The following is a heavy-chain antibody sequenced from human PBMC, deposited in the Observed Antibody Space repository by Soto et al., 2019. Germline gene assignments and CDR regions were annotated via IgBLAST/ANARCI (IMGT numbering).Heavy chain of an antibody. Sequence: PGGSLRLSCAASGFTFSSYAMHWVRQAPGKGLEWVAVISYDGSNKYYADSVKGRFTISRDNSKNTLYLQMNSLRAEDTAVYYCASLSITMVRGVPRWIDYWGQGTLVTVSS. CDR2: ISYDGSNK. CDR3: ASLSITMVRGVPRWIDY. V-gene: IGHV3-30-3*01. D-gene: IGHD3-10*01. J-gene: IGHJ4*02. CDR1: GFTFSSYA.